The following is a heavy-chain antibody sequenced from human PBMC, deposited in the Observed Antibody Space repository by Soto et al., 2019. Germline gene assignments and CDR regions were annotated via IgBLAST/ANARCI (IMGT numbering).Heavy chain of an antibody. CDR2: MNPNSGNT. CDR1: GYTFTSYD. D-gene: IGHD6-13*01. J-gene: IGHJ5*02. V-gene: IGHV1-8*01. CDR3: ARESSSAGTGWFDP. Sequence: QVQLVQSGAEVKKPGASVKVSCKASGYTFTSYDINWVRQATGQGLEWMGWMNPNSGNTGYAQKFQGRVTMTRNTSISTAYMELSSLRSEDAAVYYCARESSSAGTGWFDPWGQGTLVTVSS.